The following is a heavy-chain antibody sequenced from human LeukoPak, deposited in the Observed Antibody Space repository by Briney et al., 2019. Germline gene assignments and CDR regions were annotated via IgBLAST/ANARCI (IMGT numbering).Heavy chain of an antibody. CDR1: GYTFTRYY. CDR3: ARDLKAMVLPNY. CDR2: INPNSGGT. V-gene: IGHV1-2*06. J-gene: IGHJ4*02. Sequence: GASVKVSCKASGYTFTRYYMHWVRQAPGQGLEWMGRINPNSGGTNYAQKFQGRVTMTRDTSISTAYMELSRLRSDDTAVYYCARDLKAMVLPNYWGQGTLVTVSS. D-gene: IGHD5-18*01.